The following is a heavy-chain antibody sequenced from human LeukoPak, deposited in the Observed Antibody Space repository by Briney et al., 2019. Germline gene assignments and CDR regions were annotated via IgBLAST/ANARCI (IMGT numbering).Heavy chain of an antibody. CDR3: AREGYYDSSGYYEI. V-gene: IGHV4-34*01. D-gene: IGHD3-22*01. Sequence: SETLSLTCAVYGGSFSGYYWSWIRQPTGKGLEWIGEINHSGSTNYNPSLKSRVTISVDTSKNQFSLKLISVTAADTAVYYCAREGYYDSSGYYEIWGQGTMVTVSS. CDR2: INHSGST. CDR1: GGSFSGYY. J-gene: IGHJ3*02.